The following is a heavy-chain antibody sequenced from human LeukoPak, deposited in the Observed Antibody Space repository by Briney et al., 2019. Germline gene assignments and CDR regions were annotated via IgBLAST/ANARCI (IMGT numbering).Heavy chain of an antibody. CDR1: GYTFTSYA. D-gene: IGHD2-2*01. V-gene: IGHV1-3*01. CDR2: INAGNGNT. CDR3: ARGTRAYNWFDP. Sequence: ASVKVSCKASGYTFTSYAMHWVRQAPGQRLEWMGWINAGNGNTKYSQKFQGRVTITRDTSTSTVYMELSSLRSEDTAVYYCARGTRAYNWFDPWGQGTLVTVSS. J-gene: IGHJ5*02.